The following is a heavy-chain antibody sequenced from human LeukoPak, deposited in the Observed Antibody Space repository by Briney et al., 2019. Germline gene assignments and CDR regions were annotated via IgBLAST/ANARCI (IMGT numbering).Heavy chain of an antibody. V-gene: IGHV3-23*01. Sequence: GGSLRLSCTASGLSFSNAWMSWVRQAPGKGLEWVSAIIASGGTTYYADSVKGRFTISRDNSKNTLYLQINSLRAEDTATYYCAKSFQPTSGAHGGFDYWGQGTLVTRSS. CDR1: GLSFSNAW. D-gene: IGHD3-10*01. J-gene: IGHJ4*02. CDR3: AKSFQPTSGAHGGFDY. CDR2: IIASGGTT.